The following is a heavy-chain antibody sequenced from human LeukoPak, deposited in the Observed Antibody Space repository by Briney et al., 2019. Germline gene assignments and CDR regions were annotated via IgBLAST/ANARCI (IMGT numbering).Heavy chain of an antibody. V-gene: IGHV4-61*02. CDR1: GGSISSGSYY. J-gene: IGHJ3*02. CDR3: ARGNVLYCGGDCATYAFDI. Sequence: SETLSLTCTVSGGSISSGSYYWRWIRQPAGKGLEWIGRIYTSGSTNYNPSLKSRLTISVDTSKNQFSLKLSSVTAADTAVYYCARGNVLYCGGDCATYAFDIWGQGTMVTVSS. CDR2: IYTSGST. D-gene: IGHD2-21*02.